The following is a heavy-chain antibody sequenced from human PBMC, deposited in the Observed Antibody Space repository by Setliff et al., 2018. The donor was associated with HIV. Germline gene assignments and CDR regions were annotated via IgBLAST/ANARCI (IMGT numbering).Heavy chain of an antibody. CDR1: GGSISSYY. V-gene: IGHV4-59*08. CDR3: GRQVPVPGVAVTPIDY. D-gene: IGHD3-22*01. CDR2: IFYTGST. J-gene: IGHJ4*02. Sequence: SETLSLTCTVSGGSISSYYWTWLRQFPGKGLDWIGFIFYTGSTTYNPSLNSRVTISVDTSKNQFSLKLSSVTAADTAVYYCGRQVPVPGVAVTPIDYWGQGTLVTVSS.